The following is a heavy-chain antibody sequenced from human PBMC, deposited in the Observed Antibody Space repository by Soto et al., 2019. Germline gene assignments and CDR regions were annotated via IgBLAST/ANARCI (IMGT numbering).Heavy chain of an antibody. Sequence: SETLSLTCVVYGYSIRSGYFWGWIRQPPGEGLEWIASIYHNGSTYYNPSLKSRVTISVDTSRNQLSLKLRSVTAADTAVYYCARPRITASGHYFDYWGQGTVVTVSS. J-gene: IGHJ4*02. CDR3: ARPRITASGHYFDY. V-gene: IGHV4-38-2*01. CDR1: GYSIRSGYF. D-gene: IGHD6-13*01. CDR2: IYHNGST.